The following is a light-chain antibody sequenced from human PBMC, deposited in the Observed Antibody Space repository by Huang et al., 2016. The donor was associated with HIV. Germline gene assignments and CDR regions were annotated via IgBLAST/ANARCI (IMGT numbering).Light chain of an antibody. Sequence: DIQMTQSPPSLSASVGDRVTFTCRANQTISKSLNWYQQKPGRAPKLQIYTASTLESGVPSRFSGSGYGSRFTLNITNLQPEDFATYYCQQSFSVPRTFG. CDR3: QQSFSVPRT. J-gene: IGKJ1*01. V-gene: IGKV1-39*01. CDR1: QTISKS. CDR2: TAS.